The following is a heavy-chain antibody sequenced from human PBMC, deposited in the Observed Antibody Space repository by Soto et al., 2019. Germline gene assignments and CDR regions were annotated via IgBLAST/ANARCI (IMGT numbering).Heavy chain of an antibody. Sequence: EAQMEESGGGLIQPGGSLRLSCAASGFSVSAYYMTWVRQAPGKGLEWLSTIYRGGTIYYSDSVKGRFTISRDDSRNTLYLPMTNRRAEDTAVYHCARGYCGGTSWREFPQPNGMDVWGPGTTVTVSS. CDR3: ARGYCGGTSWREFPQPNGMDV. CDR2: IYRGGTI. D-gene: IGHD2-21*01. J-gene: IGHJ6*02. V-gene: IGHV3-53*01. CDR1: GFSVSAYY.